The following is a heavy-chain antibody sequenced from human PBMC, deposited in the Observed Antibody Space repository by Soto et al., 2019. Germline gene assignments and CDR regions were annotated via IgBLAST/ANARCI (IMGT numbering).Heavy chain of an antibody. Sequence: PGGTLRLSCSATGFPFSRYAMSWVRQAPGKGLKWVSALSGSGGSTYYADSVQGRFTISRDNSKITLYLQMNSLRAEDTAVYYCAKGLRYIDWFRKFDYWAQGTLVTVSS. D-gene: IGHD3-9*01. V-gene: IGHV3-23*01. CDR1: GFPFSRYA. CDR3: AKGLRYIDWFRKFDY. J-gene: IGHJ4*02. CDR2: LSGSGGST.